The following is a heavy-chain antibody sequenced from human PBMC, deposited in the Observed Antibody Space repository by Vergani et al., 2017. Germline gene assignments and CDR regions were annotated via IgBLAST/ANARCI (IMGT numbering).Heavy chain of an antibody. J-gene: IGHJ4*02. V-gene: IGHV4-39*01. Sequence: QLQLQESGPGLVKPSQTLSLTCTVSGGSISSSSYYWGWIRQPPGKGLEWIGSIYYSGSTYYNPSLKSRVTISVDTSKNQFSLKLSSVTAAYTAVYYCASPSVSVLWNHHFDYWGQGTLVTVSS. CDR2: IYYSGST. D-gene: IGHD1-14*01. CDR3: ASPSVSVLWNHHFDY. CDR1: GGSISSSSYY.